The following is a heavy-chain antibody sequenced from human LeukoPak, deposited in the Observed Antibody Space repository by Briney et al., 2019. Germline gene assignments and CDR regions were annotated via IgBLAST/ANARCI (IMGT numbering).Heavy chain of an antibody. CDR2: INHSGGT. D-gene: IGHD2-21*02. J-gene: IGHJ6*02. V-gene: IGHV4-34*01. CDR1: GGSFSGYY. Sequence: SETLSLTCAVYGGSFSGYYWSWIRQPPGKGLEWIGEINHSGGTNYNPSLKSRVTISVDTSKNQFSLKLSSVTAADTAVYYCARGRTLAYCGGDCYFHYYYYYGMDVWGQGTTVTVSS. CDR3: ARGRTLAYCGGDCYFHYYYYYGMDV.